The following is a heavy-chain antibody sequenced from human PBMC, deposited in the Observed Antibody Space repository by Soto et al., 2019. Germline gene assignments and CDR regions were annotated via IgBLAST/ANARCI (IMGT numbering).Heavy chain of an antibody. Sequence: GASLKISCKASGFSFTTSCIDSVRQMHGKGLEWIGIIFPHNSDTRYTTSLKGHVNISVYKSFRTAYLQWSGLKASDTAMYYCARHPSYVYDNSNYENRFDECGKGTPGSV. CDR3: ARHPSYVYDNSNYENRFDE. CDR1: GFSFTTSC. CDR2: IFPHNSDT. D-gene: IGHD3-22*01. J-gene: IGHJ4*02. V-gene: IGHV5-51*01.